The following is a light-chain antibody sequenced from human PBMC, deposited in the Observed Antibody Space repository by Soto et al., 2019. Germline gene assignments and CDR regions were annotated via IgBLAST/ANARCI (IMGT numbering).Light chain of an antibody. CDR3: GTWDSSLSGGV. V-gene: IGLV1-51*01. Sequence: QSVLTQPPSVSAAPGQTVTISCSGSNSNIDTKNVCWYQQLPGTAPKLLIYDNIKRPSGIPDRFSASKSGTSATLAITGLQTGDEADYYCGTWDSSLSGGVFGGGTKLTVL. CDR2: DNI. J-gene: IGLJ2*01. CDR1: NSNIDTKN.